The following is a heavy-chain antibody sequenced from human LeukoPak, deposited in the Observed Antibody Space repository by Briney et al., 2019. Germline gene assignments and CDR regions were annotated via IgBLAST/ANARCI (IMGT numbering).Heavy chain of an antibody. J-gene: IGHJ4*02. CDR2: IYSGGST. CDR1: GFTVSSNY. V-gene: IGHV3-53*01. CDR3: ARGTSSGYFQLYFDY. D-gene: IGHD3-22*01. Sequence: PGGSLRLSCAPSGFTVSSNYMTWVRQAPGKGLEWVSVIYSGGSTYYADSVKGRFTISRDNSKNTLYLQMNSLRAEDTAVYYCARGTSSGYFQLYFDYWGQGTLVTVSS.